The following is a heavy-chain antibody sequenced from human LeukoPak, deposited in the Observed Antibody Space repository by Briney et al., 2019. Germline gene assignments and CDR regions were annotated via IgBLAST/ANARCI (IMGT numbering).Heavy chain of an antibody. V-gene: IGHV3-23*01. D-gene: IGHD6-19*01. CDR2: ISGSGGDT. CDR3: AKTTAGYSSGRYPGWPADY. Sequence: GGSLRLACTASGFTFNNYAIYWVRQAPGKGLERVSGISGSGGDTYFADFVKGRFSISRDNFRNTVYLQINSLTDDDTAVYYCAKTTAGYSSGRYPGWPADYWGPGTVVTVSS. CDR1: GFTFNNYA. J-gene: IGHJ4*02.